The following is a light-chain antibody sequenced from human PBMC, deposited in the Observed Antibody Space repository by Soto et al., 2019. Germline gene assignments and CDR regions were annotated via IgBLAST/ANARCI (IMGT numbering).Light chain of an antibody. CDR3: SSYTSSSTLLYV. V-gene: IGLV2-14*01. CDR1: SSDVGGYNY. Sequence: QSALTQPTSVSGSPGQSITISCTGTSSDVGGYNYVSWYQQHPGKAPKLIFYDVSNRPSGVSNRFSGSKSGNTASLTISGLQAEDEADYYCSSYTSSSTLLYVFGTGTKLTVL. CDR2: DVS. J-gene: IGLJ1*01.